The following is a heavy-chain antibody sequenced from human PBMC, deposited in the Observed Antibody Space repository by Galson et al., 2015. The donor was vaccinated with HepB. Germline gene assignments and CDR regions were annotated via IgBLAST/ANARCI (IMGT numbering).Heavy chain of an antibody. CDR2: IYTSGST. CDR1: GGSINSVNYY. V-gene: IGHV4-61*02. CDR3: ARDARITTPYDAFDI. Sequence: TLSLTCTVSGGSINSVNYYWSWIRQPAGKGLEWIGRIYTSGSTNYSPSLKTRVTMSVDTSKNQFSLKLSSVTAADTAVYYCARDARITTPYDAFDIWGQGTMVTVSS. D-gene: IGHD3-3*01. J-gene: IGHJ3*02.